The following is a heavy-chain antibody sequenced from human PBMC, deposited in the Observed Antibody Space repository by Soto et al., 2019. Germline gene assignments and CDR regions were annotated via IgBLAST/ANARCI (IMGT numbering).Heavy chain of an antibody. CDR3: VRSVVGATGEILYNAMDV. CDR1: GGTFSSYA. CDR2: IIPIFGTA. J-gene: IGHJ6*02. V-gene: IGHV1-69*13. Sequence: ASLKVSCKASGGTFSSYAISWVRQAPGQGLEWMGGIIPIFGTANYAQKFQGRVTITADESASTAYMELSSLRSEDTAVYYCVRSVVGATGEILYNAMDVWGQGSTVTVSS. D-gene: IGHD1-26*01.